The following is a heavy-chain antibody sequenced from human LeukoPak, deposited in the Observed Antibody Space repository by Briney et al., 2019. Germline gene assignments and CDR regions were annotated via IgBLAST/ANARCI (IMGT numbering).Heavy chain of an antibody. CDR2: IYYSGST. CDR3: ARSPITMVRGVTPYNWFDP. V-gene: IGHV4-39*07. D-gene: IGHD3-10*01. CDR1: GGSISSSSYY. Sequence: PSETLSLTCTVSGGSISSSSYYWGWIRQPPGKGLEWIGSIYYSGSTYYNPSLKSRVTISVDTSKNQFSLRLSSVTAADTAVYYCARSPITMVRGVTPYNWFDPWGQGTLVTVSS. J-gene: IGHJ5*02.